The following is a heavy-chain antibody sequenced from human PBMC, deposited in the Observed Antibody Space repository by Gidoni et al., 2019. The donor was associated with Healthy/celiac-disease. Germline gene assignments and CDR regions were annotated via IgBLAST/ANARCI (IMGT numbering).Heavy chain of an antibody. D-gene: IGHD6-13*01. J-gene: IGHJ6*02. CDR2: FDPEDGET. Sequence: QVQLVQSGAEVKTPGASEKVPCKVSGYTLTELSMHWVRQAPGKGLEWMGGFDPEDGETIYAQKFQGRVTMTEDTSTDTAYMELSSLRSEDTAVYYCATDIAAQNYYYYGMDVWGQGTTVTVSS. CDR3: ATDIAAQNYYYYGMDV. V-gene: IGHV1-24*01. CDR1: GYTLTELS.